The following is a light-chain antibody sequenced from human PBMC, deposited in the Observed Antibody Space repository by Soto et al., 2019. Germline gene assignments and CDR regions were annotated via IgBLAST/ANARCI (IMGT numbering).Light chain of an antibody. V-gene: IGLV2-14*01. CDR1: SSDVGGYNY. CDR2: EVN. Sequence: QSVLTQPASVSGSPGQSITISCTGTSSDVGGYNYDSWYQQRPGKAPKLMIYEVNNRPSGISNRFSGSKSGNTASLTISGLQAEDEADYYCSSSTTSSTLVFGTGTKLTVL. CDR3: SSSTTSSTLV. J-gene: IGLJ1*01.